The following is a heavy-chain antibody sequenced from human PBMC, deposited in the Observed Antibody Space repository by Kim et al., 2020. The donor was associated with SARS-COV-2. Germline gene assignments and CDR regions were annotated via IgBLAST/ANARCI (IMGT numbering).Heavy chain of an antibody. J-gene: IGHJ4*02. CDR1: GFTFNNYA. D-gene: IGHD3-10*01. V-gene: IGHV3-30*04. CDR3: ARDMFRGVRDYLDY. Sequence: GGSLRLSCAASGFTFNNYAMHWVRQAPGKGLEWVAVITHDGGTKYYSDSVQGRFSISRDNSKNTLYLQMNSLRPEDTAAYYCARDMFRGVRDYLDYWRQGTRVRVS. CDR2: ITHDGGTK.